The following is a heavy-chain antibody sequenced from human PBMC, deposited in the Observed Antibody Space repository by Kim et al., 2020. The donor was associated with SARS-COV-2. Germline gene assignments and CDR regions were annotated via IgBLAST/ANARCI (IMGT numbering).Heavy chain of an antibody. J-gene: IGHJ4*02. CDR2: SNEDGSIT. Sequence: GGSLRLSCAASGFTFSKYWMHWVRQVPGEGLVWVSRSNEDGSITNYADSVRGRFTISRDNARSTLYLQMNSLGAEDTALYYCARDLSGSDVLWGQGTLVTVAS. D-gene: IGHD5-12*01. V-gene: IGHV3-74*01. CDR1: GFTFSKYW. CDR3: ARDLSGSDVL.